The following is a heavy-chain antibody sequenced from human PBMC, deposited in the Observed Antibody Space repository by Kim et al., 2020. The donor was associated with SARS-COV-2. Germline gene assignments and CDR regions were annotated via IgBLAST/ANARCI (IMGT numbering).Heavy chain of an antibody. CDR1: GGSFSGYY. CDR2: INHSGST. D-gene: IGHD2-2*01. CDR3: AREVAVVVPADTRHMAV. V-gene: IGHV4-34*01. J-gene: IGHJ6*02. Sequence: SETLSLTCAVYGGSFSGYYWSWIRQPPGKGLEWIGEINHSGSTNYNPSLKSRVTISVDTSKNQFSLKLSSVTAADTAVYYCAREVAVVVPADTRHMAVWGQGTTVTVSS.